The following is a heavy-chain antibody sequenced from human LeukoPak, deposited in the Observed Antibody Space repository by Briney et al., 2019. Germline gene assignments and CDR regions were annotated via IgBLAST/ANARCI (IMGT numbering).Heavy chain of an antibody. V-gene: IGHV4-34*01. CDR1: GTSFSGYY. D-gene: IGHD5-18*01. CDR2: IDHRGRA. Sequence: SGTLSLTCAVSGTSFSGYYWSWVRQPPGKGREGIGEIDHRGRAKYNPSLKSRGSTSIEKSKNQFSLNLSSVTAADTAVYYCARDVDTALMDVWGEGTTVIVSS. J-gene: IGHJ6*04. CDR3: ARDVDTALMDV.